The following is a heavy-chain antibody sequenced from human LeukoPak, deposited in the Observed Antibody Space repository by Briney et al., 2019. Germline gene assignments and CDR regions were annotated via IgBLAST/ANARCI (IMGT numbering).Heavy chain of an antibody. CDR3: ARDELWFGELSDAFDI. CDR1: GGSISSYY. Sequence: SETVSLTCTVSGGSISSYYWSWIRQPAGKGLEWIGRIYTSGSTNYNPSLKSRVTMSVDTSKNQFSLKLSSVTAADTAVYYCARDELWFGELSDAFDIWGQGTMVTVSS. J-gene: IGHJ3*02. V-gene: IGHV4-4*07. CDR2: IYTSGST. D-gene: IGHD3-10*01.